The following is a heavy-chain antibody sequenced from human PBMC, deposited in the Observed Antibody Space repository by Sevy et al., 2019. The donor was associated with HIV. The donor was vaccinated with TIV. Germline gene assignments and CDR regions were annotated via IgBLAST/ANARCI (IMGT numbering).Heavy chain of an antibody. CDR1: GYTLTQLS. D-gene: IGHD3-22*01. Sequence: ASVKVSCKVSGYTLTQLSMHWVRQAPGKGLEWMGSFDPEDDETLYAQSFQDRVTMTEDTSTGTAYMELRTLRSEDTALYYCATTKDYYESSGSPFDYWGQGTLVTVSS. CDR2: FDPEDDET. CDR3: ATTKDYYESSGSPFDY. J-gene: IGHJ4*02. V-gene: IGHV1-24*01.